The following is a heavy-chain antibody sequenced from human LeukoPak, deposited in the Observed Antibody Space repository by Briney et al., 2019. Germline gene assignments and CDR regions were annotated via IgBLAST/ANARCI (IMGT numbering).Heavy chain of an antibody. CDR2: VIPIFGTA. CDR3: ARDSYNWNSQWYNWFDP. J-gene: IGHJ5*02. Sequence: SVKVSCKASGGTFSSYAISWVRQAPGQGLEWMGGVIPIFGTANYAQKFQGRVTITADESTSTAYMELSSLRSEDTAVYYCARDSYNWNSQWYNWFDPWGQGTLVTVSS. CDR1: GGTFSSYA. D-gene: IGHD1-7*01. V-gene: IGHV1-69*13.